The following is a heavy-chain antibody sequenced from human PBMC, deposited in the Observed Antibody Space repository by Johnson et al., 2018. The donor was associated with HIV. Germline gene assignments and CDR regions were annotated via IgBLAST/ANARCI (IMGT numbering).Heavy chain of an antibody. CDR1: GFTVSGNY. D-gene: IGHD5-12*01. CDR3: AREGGYSGYEGVGHTNDAFDI. CDR2: TGSGGNT. J-gene: IGHJ3*02. V-gene: IGHV3-66*01. Sequence: VQLVESGGGLVQPGGSLRLSYAASGFTVSGNYMSWVRQAPGKGLEWVSSITGSGGNTYDADSVKGRFTISRDNSKNTLYLQMNSLRAEDTAVYYCAREGGYSGYEGVGHTNDAFDIWGQGTMVTVSS.